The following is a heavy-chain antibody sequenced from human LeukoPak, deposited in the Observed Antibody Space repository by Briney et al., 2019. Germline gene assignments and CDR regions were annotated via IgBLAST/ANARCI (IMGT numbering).Heavy chain of an antibody. V-gene: IGHV3-9*01. CDR3: AKDISLYYYDSSGYSNYFDY. CDR2: ISWNSGSI. Sequence: GGSLRLSCAASGFTFDDYAMRWVRQAPGKGLEWVSGISWNSGSIGYADSVKGRFTISRDNAKNSLYLQMNSLRAEDTALYYCAKDISLYYYDSSGYSNYFDYWGQGTLVTVSS. D-gene: IGHD3-22*01. J-gene: IGHJ4*02. CDR1: GFTFDDYA.